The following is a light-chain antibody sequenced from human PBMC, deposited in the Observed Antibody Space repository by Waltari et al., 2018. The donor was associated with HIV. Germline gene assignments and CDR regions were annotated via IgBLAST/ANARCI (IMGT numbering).Light chain of an antibody. CDR2: LAY. J-gene: IGKJ4*01. V-gene: IGKV2-28*01. CDR1: QSLLHSSGYNF. CDR3: MQGLQIPLT. Sequence: MVMTQSPLSLSVTPGEPASISCTSNQSLLHSSGYNFWGWYMQKPGQSPQVLMYLAYNRASGVPARFSGSGSATDFTLKISRVEAEDVGFYYCMQGLQIPLTVGGGTKVEIK.